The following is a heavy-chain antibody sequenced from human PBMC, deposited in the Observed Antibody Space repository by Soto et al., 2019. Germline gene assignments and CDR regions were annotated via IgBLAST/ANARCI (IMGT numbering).Heavy chain of an antibody. V-gene: IGHV4-39*01. CDR1: GGSIIRSSYY. CDR3: ASFRRYYAILTGYFDY. J-gene: IGHJ4*02. D-gene: IGHD3-9*01. Sequence: SEALSLTCTVSGGSIIRSSYYWGWIRQPPGKGLEWIGSIYYSGSTYYNPSLKSRVTIPVDTSKNQFSLKLSSVTAADTAVYYCASFRRYYAILTGYFDYWGQGTLVTVSS. CDR2: IYYSGST.